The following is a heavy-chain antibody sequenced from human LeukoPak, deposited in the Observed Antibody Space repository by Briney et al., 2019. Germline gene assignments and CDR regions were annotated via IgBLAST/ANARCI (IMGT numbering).Heavy chain of an antibody. CDR3: ARTRPNSGYDRYYYYMDV. CDR2: IYSGGST. V-gene: IGHV3-53*01. J-gene: IGHJ6*03. Sequence: GGSLRLSSAASGFTVSSNYMSLVRQAPGKGLEWVSVIYSGGSTYYADSVKGRFTISRDNSKNTLYLQMNSLRAEDTAVYYCARTRPNSGYDRYYYYMDVWGKGTTVTVSS. CDR1: GFTVSSNY. D-gene: IGHD5-12*01.